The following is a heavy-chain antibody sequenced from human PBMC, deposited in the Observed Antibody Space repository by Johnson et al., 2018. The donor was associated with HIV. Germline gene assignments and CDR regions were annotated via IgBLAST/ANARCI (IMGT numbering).Heavy chain of an antibody. CDR2: IRYDGSNK. CDR3: AKAWELLGRRAALDI. Sequence: QELLVESGGGVVQPGGSLRLSCAASGFTFSSYGMHWVRQAPGKGLAWVAFIRYDGSNKYYADSVKGRFTISRDNSKNTLYLQMESLRVEDTAIYYCAKAWELLGRRAALDIWGQGTMVTVSS. D-gene: IGHD1-26*01. CDR1: GFTFSSYG. V-gene: IGHV3-30*02. J-gene: IGHJ3*02.